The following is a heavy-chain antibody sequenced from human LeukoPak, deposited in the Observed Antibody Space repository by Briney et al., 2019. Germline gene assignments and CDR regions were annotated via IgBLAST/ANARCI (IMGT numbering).Heavy chain of an antibody. V-gene: IGHV3-48*01. CDR2: ISSSSSTI. J-gene: IGHJ4*02. D-gene: IGHD1-26*01. CDR1: GFTFSSYS. CDR3: ARDGPHSGSYYYDY. Sequence: GGSLRLSCAASGFTFSSYSMNWVRQAPGKGLEWVSYISSSSSTIYYADSVKGRFTISRDNAKNSLYLQMNSLRAEDTGVYYCARDGPHSGSYYYDYWGQGTLVTVSS.